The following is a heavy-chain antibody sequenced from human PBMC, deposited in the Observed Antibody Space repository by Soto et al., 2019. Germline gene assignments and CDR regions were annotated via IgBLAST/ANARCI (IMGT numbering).Heavy chain of an antibody. J-gene: IGHJ3*01. CDR3: ASPTKGGAVDR. CDR2: IYYSGGT. Sequence: QVHLQESGPGLVKPSETLSLTCSVSGGSISSYYWIWIRQPPGKGLEWIGYIYYSGGTNYNPSLNSRVTISVKTSNNKSSLRLSSVTAADTDVYYCASPTKGGAVDRWGQGTMVTVSS. V-gene: IGHV4-59*12. CDR1: GGSISSYY.